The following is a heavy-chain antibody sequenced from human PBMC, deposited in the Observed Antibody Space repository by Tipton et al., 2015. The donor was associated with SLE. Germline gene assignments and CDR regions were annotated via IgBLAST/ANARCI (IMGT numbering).Heavy chain of an antibody. V-gene: IGHV1-69*08. CDR2: IIPMLGAT. Sequence: QLVQSGPEVKKPGSSVKVSCKASGDTFNSYTISWVRQASGQGLEWMGRIIPMLGATDYAQNVQGKVTLTADTSTSTTYMEPRSLTFEDTAVYFCARWGSRTYFGNFWGQGPLRTVSS. CDR3: ARWGSRTYFGNF. J-gene: IGHJ4*02. D-gene: IGHD3-16*01. CDR1: GDTFNSYT.